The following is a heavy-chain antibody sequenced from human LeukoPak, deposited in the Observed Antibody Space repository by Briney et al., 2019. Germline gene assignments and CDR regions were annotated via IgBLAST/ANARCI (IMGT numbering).Heavy chain of an antibody. Sequence: GGSLRLSCAASGFTFSSYWMHWVRQALGKGLVWVSRINTDGSSTSYADSVKGRFTISRDNAKNTLYLQMNSLKTEDPAVYYGTTDIRFLEWLVGDYMDGWGKGTTVTVSS. J-gene: IGHJ6*03. CDR3: TTDIRFLEWLVGDYMDG. V-gene: IGHV3-74*01. CDR1: GFTFSSYW. D-gene: IGHD3-3*01. CDR2: INTDGSST.